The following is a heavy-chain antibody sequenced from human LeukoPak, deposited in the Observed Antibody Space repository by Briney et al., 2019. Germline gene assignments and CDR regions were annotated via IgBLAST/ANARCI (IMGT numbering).Heavy chain of an antibody. CDR3: ARRDLRRIVY. J-gene: IGHJ4*02. CDR1: GFTFDDYA. V-gene: IGHV3-9*01. CDR2: ISWNSGSI. Sequence: GGSLRLSCAACGFTFDDYAMHWVRQAPGKGLEWVSGISWNSGSIGYADSVKGRFTISRDNAKKSLYLQMSSLRAEDTAVYYCARRDLRRIVYWGQGTLVTVSS. D-gene: IGHD4-17*01.